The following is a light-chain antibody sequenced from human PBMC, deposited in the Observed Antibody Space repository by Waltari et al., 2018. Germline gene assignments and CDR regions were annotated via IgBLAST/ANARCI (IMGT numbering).Light chain of an antibody. CDR1: LTTVGDYNL. V-gene: IGLV2-23*02. Sequence: QSALTQPVSVSGSPGQSVTISCTGTLTTVGDYNLVSCFQHHPAQAPHLLFFYVSNRPSGVSNRFSGSKSGNTASLTISGLQTEDEADYYCCSYSTGGSWMFGGGTKLTVL. CDR3: CSYSTGGSWM. J-gene: IGLJ3*02. CDR2: YVS.